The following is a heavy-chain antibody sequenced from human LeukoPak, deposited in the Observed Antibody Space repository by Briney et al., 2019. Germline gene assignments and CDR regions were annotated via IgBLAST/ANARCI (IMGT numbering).Heavy chain of an antibody. D-gene: IGHD6-13*01. Sequence: GASVKVSYKASGYTFTGYYMHWVRQAPGQGLEWMGWINPNSGGTNYAQKFQGRVTMTRDTSISTAYMELSRLRSDDTAVYYCARAIAAAGTLFYYYYYMDVWGKGTTVTVSS. CDR2: INPNSGGT. J-gene: IGHJ6*03. CDR1: GYTFTGYY. CDR3: ARAIAAAGTLFYYYYYMDV. V-gene: IGHV1-2*02.